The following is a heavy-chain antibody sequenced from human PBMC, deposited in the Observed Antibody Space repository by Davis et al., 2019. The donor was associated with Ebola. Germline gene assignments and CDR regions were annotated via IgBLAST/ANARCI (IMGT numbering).Heavy chain of an antibody. CDR1: GFTFSYYD. CDR3: VRSTRGQWLVQADY. J-gene: IGHJ4*02. V-gene: IGHV3-13*01. D-gene: IGHD6-19*01. Sequence: PGGSLRLSCAASGFTFSYYDMQWVRQAAGKGLEWVSGIGTIGGDTPYADSVKGRFTISRDDAKNSLYLQMDSLRAGDTAIYYCVRSTRGQWLVQADYWGRGAQVTVSS. CDR2: IGTIGGDT.